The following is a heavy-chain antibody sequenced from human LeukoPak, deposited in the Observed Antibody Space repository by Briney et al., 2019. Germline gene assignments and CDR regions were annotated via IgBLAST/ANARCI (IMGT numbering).Heavy chain of an antibody. J-gene: IGHJ6*02. CDR1: GYSFTDYW. V-gene: IGHV5-51*01. CDR3: ARTMVRGAYGMDV. Sequence: GESLKISCKASGYSFTDYWIGWVRQMPGKGLEWMGSVSPGDSDTRYSPSFQGQVTISADKSITTAYLQWSSLKASDSAMYYCARTMVRGAYGMDVWGQGTTATVSS. D-gene: IGHD3-10*01. CDR2: VSPGDSDT.